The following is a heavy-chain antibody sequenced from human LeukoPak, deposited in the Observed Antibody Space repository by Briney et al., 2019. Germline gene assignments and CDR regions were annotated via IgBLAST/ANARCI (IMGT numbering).Heavy chain of an antibody. CDR3: ARGAYDFWSGYYPYYYMDV. D-gene: IGHD3-3*01. CDR2: IDTDEIAT. CDR1: GFTFGNFW. J-gene: IGHJ6*03. V-gene: IGHV3-74*01. Sequence: GGSLRLSCAASGFTFGNFWMHWVGQAPGKGLVWVARIDTDEIATVYADSVKGRFTISRDNAKNSLYLQMNSLRAEDTAVYYCARGAYDFWSGYYPYYYMDVWGKGTTVTVSS.